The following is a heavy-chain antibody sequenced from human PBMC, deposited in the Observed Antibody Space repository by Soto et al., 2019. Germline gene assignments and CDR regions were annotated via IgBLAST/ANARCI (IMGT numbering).Heavy chain of an antibody. J-gene: IGHJ4*02. D-gene: IGHD3-3*01. CDR2: INHSGST. CDR3: ARGALITIFGVAYLCFVY. CDR1: GGSFSGYY. V-gene: IGHV4-34*01. Sequence: SQKLSRNCAVYGGSFSGYYWSWIRQPPGKGLEWVGEINHSGSTNYNPSLKSRVTISVDTSKNQFSLKLSSVTAADTAVYYCARGALITIFGVAYLCFVYRCQG.